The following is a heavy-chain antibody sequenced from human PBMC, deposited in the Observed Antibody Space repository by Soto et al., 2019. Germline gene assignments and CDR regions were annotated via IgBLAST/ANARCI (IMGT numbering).Heavy chain of an antibody. CDR2: VRSKIHNYAT. Sequence: GGSLRLSCSASGFTLSRSDLHWVRQAPGKGLEWVGRVRSKIHNYATSFADSVRGRFTISRNDSDNTVSLEMSGLKSEDTALYYCSRHEEGRRMVFYGMDVWGQGTTVTVSS. CDR3: SRHEEGRRMVFYGMDV. J-gene: IGHJ6*02. D-gene: IGHD2-8*01. CDR1: GFTLSRSD. V-gene: IGHV3-73*01.